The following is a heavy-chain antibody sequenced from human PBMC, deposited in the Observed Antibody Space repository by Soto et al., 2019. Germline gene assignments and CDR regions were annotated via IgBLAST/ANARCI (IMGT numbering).Heavy chain of an antibody. V-gene: IGHV1-69*01. Sequence: QEQLVQSGAEVKKSGSSVKVSCKASGGLFSTYAISWVRQAPGQGLEWMGGIIPVFATTYYAEKFEGRVTITADESTNTAYMELSRLRSEDTAMYYCARGDSGYVWFNEIWGQGPLVTVSS. CDR2: IIPVFATT. D-gene: IGHD3-22*01. CDR3: ARGDSGYVWFNEI. CDR1: GGLFSTYA. J-gene: IGHJ4*02.